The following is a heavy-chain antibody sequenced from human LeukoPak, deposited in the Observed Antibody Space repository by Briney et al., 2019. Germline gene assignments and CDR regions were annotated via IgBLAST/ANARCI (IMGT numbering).Heavy chain of an antibody. CDR3: ARARYNYQCDY. Sequence: SETLTLTCTVSGGSISSSNNYWGWIRQPPGKGLEWIGSVSYGGRTYYNPSLKSRVTISVDTSQNQFSLRLNSVTAADTALYYCARARYNYQCDYWGQGTLVTVSS. CDR2: VSYGGRT. CDR1: GGSISSSNNY. V-gene: IGHV4-39*07. D-gene: IGHD5-24*01. J-gene: IGHJ4*02.